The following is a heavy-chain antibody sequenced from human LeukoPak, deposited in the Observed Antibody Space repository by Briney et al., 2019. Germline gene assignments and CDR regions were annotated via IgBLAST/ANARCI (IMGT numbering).Heavy chain of an antibody. CDR3: AGIRDGYNDAYDI. CDR1: GYTLSELS. Sequence: ASVKVSCKVSGYTLSELSMHWVRQAPGQGLEWMGLINPGDDNTDYAQNFQGRVTMTRDTSTSTVYMGLSSLRSEDTAVYYCAGIRDGYNDAYDIWGQGTMVTVSS. CDR2: INPGDDNT. V-gene: IGHV1-46*01. J-gene: IGHJ3*02. D-gene: IGHD5-24*01.